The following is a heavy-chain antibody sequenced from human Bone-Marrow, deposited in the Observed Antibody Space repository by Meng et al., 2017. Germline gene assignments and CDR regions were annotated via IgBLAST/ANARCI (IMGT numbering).Heavy chain of an antibody. D-gene: IGHD3-10*01. CDR2: ISSSGSTI. Sequence: SCAASGFPFSSYEMNWVSQAPGEGLGWVSYISSSGSTIYYADSVKGRFTISRDNAKNSLYLQMNSLRAEDTAVYYCATTYPWFGRNDAFDIWGQGTMVTVSS. CDR3: ATTYPWFGRNDAFDI. J-gene: IGHJ3*02. CDR1: GFPFSSYE. V-gene: IGHV3-48*03.